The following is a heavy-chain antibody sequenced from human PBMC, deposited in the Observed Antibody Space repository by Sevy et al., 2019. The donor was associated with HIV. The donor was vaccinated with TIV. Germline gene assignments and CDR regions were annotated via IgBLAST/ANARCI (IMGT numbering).Heavy chain of an antibody. J-gene: IGHJ5*02. CDR3: ARGFCISSSCSGSS. D-gene: IGHD2-2*01. CDR1: GFSFNSFN. V-gene: IGHV3-48*01. Sequence: GGSLRLSCAASGFSFNSFNMNWVRQAPGKGLEWVAHISTSSNTIYYADSLKGRFTISRDNAKNSLYLQMNSLRAEDTAVYYCARGFCISSSCSGSSWGQGTLVTVSS. CDR2: ISTSSNTI.